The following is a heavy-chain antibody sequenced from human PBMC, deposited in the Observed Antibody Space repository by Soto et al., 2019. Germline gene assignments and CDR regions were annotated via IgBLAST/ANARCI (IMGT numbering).Heavy chain of an antibody. J-gene: IGHJ6*02. V-gene: IGHV4-4*02. D-gene: IGHD3-10*01. Sequence: QVQLQESGPGLVKPSGTLSLTCAVSGGSISSSNWWSWVRQPPGKGLEWIGEIYHSGSTNYNPSLKSRVTISVDKSKNQFSLKLSSVTAADTAVYYCARGGVGFGITMVRGVIYYYGMDVWGQGTTVTVSS. CDR2: IYHSGST. CDR1: GGSISSSNW. CDR3: ARGGVGFGITMVRGVIYYYGMDV.